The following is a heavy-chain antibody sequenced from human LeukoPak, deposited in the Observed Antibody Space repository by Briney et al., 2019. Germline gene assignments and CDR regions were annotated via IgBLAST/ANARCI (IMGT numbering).Heavy chain of an antibody. J-gene: IGHJ4*02. Sequence: ASVKVSCKASGYTFTGYYMHWVRQAPGQGLEWMGWINPNSGGTNYAQKFQGRVTMTRDTSISTAYMELSRLRSDDTAVYYCARGLITMVRGVWYPLGYWGQGTLVTVSS. CDR2: INPNSGGT. D-gene: IGHD3-10*01. CDR1: GYTFTGYY. V-gene: IGHV1-2*02. CDR3: ARGLITMVRGVWYPLGY.